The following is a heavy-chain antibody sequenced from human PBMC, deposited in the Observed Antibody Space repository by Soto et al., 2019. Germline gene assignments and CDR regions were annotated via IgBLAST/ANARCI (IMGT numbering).Heavy chain of an antibody. V-gene: IGHV3-33*06. Sequence: GGSLRLSCAASGFTFSSYGMHWVRQAPGKGLEWVAVIWYDGSNKYYADSVKGRITISRDNSKNTLYMQMNSLRAEDSAVYYCAKYPNVLRYFDYFDYWGQGTLVTVSS. J-gene: IGHJ4*02. D-gene: IGHD3-9*01. CDR3: AKYPNVLRYFDYFDY. CDR2: IWYDGSNK. CDR1: GFTFSSYG.